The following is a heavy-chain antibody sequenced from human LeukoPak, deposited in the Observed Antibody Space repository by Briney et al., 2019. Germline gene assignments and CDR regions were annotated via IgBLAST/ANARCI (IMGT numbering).Heavy chain of an antibody. CDR2: ISDSGGKT. CDR3: ADFGSGSYCFDY. CDR1: GFPFSRNW. J-gene: IGHJ4*02. V-gene: IGHV3-23*01. Sequence: GGSLRLSCAASGFPFSRNWMSWVRQAPGKGLEWVSHISDSGGKTYYADSVKGRFTISRDNSKNTLYLQMDSLRAEDTAIYYCADFGSGSYCFDYWGQGTLVTVSS. D-gene: IGHD3-10*01.